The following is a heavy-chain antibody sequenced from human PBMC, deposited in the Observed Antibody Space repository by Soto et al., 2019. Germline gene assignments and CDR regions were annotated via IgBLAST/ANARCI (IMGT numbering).Heavy chain of an antibody. CDR1: GGSFSGYY. Sequence: SETLSLTCAVYGGSFSGYYWSWIRQPPGKGLEWIGEINHSGSTNYNPSLKSRVTISVDTSKNQFSLKLSSVTAADTAVYYCARGGIAARRDIFDYWGQGTLVTVSS. V-gene: IGHV4-34*01. J-gene: IGHJ4*02. D-gene: IGHD6-6*01. CDR2: INHSGST. CDR3: ARGGIAARRDIFDY.